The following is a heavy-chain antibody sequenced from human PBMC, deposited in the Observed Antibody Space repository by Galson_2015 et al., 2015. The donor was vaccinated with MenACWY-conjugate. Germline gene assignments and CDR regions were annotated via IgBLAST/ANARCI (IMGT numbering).Heavy chain of an antibody. Sequence: SVKVSCKASGYTFTNFLMHWVRQAPGQGLEWIGHINPSGGTTTYAQKFQGRVTVTRDTSTSTVYMELSSLRSEDTAVYYCARGRDTGGHYDYWGQGSLVTVSS. D-gene: IGHD3-22*01. V-gene: IGHV1-46*01. J-gene: IGHJ4*02. CDR3: ARGRDTGGHYDY. CDR2: INPSGGTT. CDR1: GYTFTNFL.